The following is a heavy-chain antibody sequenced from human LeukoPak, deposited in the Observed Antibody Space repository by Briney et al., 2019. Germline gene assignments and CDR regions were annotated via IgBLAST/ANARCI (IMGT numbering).Heavy chain of an antibody. J-gene: IGHJ5*02. V-gene: IGHV3-23*01. Sequence: GGSLRLSCAASGFVFSSYAMSWVRQAPGKGLEWVSAISGSGNTYYADSVKGRFTISRDNSKNTLYLQMNSLRAEDTAVYYCAKGGSSGYLNWFDPWGQGTLVTVSS. CDR3: AKGGSSGYLNWFDP. CDR1: GFVFSSYA. CDR2: ISGSGNT. D-gene: IGHD3-22*01.